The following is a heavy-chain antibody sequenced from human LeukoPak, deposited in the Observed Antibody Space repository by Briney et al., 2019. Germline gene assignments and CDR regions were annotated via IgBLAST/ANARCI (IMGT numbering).Heavy chain of an antibody. CDR1: GYTFTGYY. Sequence: ASVKVSCKASGYTFTGYYMHWVRQAPGQGLEWMGWINPNSGGTNYAQEFQGRVTMTRDTSISTAYMELSRLRSDDTAVYYCARDRSGGYDSYYYYGMDVWGQGTTVTVSS. CDR3: ARDRSGGYDSYYYYGMDV. D-gene: IGHD5-12*01. V-gene: IGHV1-2*02. CDR2: INPNSGGT. J-gene: IGHJ6*02.